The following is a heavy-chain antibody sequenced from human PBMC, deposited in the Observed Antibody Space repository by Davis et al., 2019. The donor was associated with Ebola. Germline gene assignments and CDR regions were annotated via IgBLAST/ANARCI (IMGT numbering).Heavy chain of an antibody. CDR2: TYYSSKWYN. D-gene: IGHD5-18*01. V-gene: IGHV6-1*01. J-gene: IGHJ6*04. Sequence: HSQTLSLTCVISGDSVSSGGWNWIRQSPSRGLEWLGRTYYSSKWYNDYAVSVKSRITINPDTSRNHFSLQLNSVTPEDTALYYCARGWLRAGMDVWGEGTTVTVSS. CDR1: GDSVSSGG. CDR3: ARGWLRAGMDV.